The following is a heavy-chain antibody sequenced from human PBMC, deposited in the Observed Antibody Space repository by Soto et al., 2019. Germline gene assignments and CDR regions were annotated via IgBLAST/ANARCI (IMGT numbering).Heavy chain of an antibody. Sequence: SETLSLTCTVSGGSISSAGYYWSWIRQHPGKGLEWIGYIHYSGNTDYNPSLKSRVTISVDTSKNQLSPKLNSVTAADTAVYYCASVVVTGIVGFDYWRQGTLVTVSP. J-gene: IGHJ4*02. CDR1: GGSISSAGYY. V-gene: IGHV4-31*03. D-gene: IGHD2-21*02. CDR2: IHYSGNT. CDR3: ASVVVTGIVGFDY.